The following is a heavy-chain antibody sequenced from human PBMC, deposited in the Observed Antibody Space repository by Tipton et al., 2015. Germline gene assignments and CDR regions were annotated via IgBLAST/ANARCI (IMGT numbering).Heavy chain of an antibody. V-gene: IGHV4-38-2*01. CDR1: AYPISTDYY. CDR3: ACHDYDLLTRDYQTVDY. J-gene: IGHJ4*01. CDR2: ISHSGKT. Sequence: TLSLTCAVSAYPISTDYYWVWIRQPPGKGLEWIGAISHSGKTYSNPSLKSRVNISADTSKNQFSLGLTSVTAADTAVYYCACHDYDLLTRDYQTVDYWGHGTRVTVSS. D-gene: IGHD3-9*01.